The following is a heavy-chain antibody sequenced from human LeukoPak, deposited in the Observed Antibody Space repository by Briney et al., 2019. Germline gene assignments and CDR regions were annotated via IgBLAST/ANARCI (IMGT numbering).Heavy chain of an antibody. Sequence: GRSLTLSCAASGFTFSSFGMHWLRQAPGKGLEWVANIKQDGSEKYYVDSVKGRFTISRDNAKNSLYLQMNSLRVEDTAVYYCARGEYYYDGGYWGQGTLVTVSS. V-gene: IGHV3-7*04. CDR2: IKQDGSEK. CDR3: ARGEYYYDGGY. J-gene: IGHJ1*01. D-gene: IGHD3-22*01. CDR1: GFTFSSFG.